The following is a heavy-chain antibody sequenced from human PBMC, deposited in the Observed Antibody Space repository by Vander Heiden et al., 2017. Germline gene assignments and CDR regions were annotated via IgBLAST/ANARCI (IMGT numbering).Heavy chain of an antibody. J-gene: IGHJ4*02. CDR3: GRHYILDGRLSRLFDS. CDR1: GYSISSSSLY. V-gene: IGHV4-39*01. Sequence: QLHLQESGPGLVKHSEPLSPTCSVSGYSISSSSLYWGWIRQPPGKGMEWIGSIHYRGNTYYNPSITGRVTISVDTSKNQVSLQVRSVMATDTAVYYGGRHYILDGRLSRLFDSWGQGIRGAVSS. CDR2: IHYRGNT. D-gene: IGHD5-12*01.